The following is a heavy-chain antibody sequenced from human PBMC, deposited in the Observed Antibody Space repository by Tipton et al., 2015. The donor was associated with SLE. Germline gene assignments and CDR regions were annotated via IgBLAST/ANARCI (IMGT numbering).Heavy chain of an antibody. J-gene: IGHJ4*02. CDR2: ISYDGSNK. V-gene: IGHV3-30*04. CDR1: GFTFSSYA. CDR3: ARISYDDYPDE. Sequence: SLRLSCAASGFTFSSYAMHWVRQAPGKGLEWVAVISYDGSNKYCADSVKGRFTISRDNSKNTLFLNMNSLRTDDTAVYYCARISYDDYPDEWGQGTLVTVSS. D-gene: IGHD3-16*01.